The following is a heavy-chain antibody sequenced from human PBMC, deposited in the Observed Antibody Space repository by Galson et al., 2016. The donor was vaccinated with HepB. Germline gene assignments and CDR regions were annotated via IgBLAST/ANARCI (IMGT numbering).Heavy chain of an antibody. V-gene: IGHV4-39*01. D-gene: IGHD3-22*01. CDR3: ARHSGYSPFDY. Sequence: SETLSLTCTVSGGSITTSSGDYHWGWLRQPPGKGLEWLGNIHHNGVTYYNPSLRSRVTISRDTSKNQFSLRLSSVTAAGTAVFYCARHSGYSPFDYWSQGTLVAVSS. CDR1: GGSITTSSGDYH. J-gene: IGHJ4*02. CDR2: IHHNGVT.